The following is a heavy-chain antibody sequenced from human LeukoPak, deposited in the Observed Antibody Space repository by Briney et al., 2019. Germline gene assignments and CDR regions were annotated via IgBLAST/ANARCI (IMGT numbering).Heavy chain of an antibody. J-gene: IGHJ3*02. CDR3: ARDLTAHSYGYIEAFDI. V-gene: IGHV3-21*01. CDR1: GFTFSSYS. Sequence: GGSLRLSCAASGFTFSSYSMNWVRQAPGKGLEWVSSISSSSSYIYYADSVKGRFTISRDNAKNSLYLQMNSLRAEDTAVYYCARDLTAHSYGYIEAFDIWGQGTMVTVSS. CDR2: ISSSSSYI. D-gene: IGHD5-18*01.